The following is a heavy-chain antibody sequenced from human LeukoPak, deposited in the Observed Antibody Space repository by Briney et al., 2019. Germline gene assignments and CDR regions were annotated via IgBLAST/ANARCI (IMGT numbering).Heavy chain of an antibody. V-gene: IGHV1-2*02. CDR2: INPNSGGT. D-gene: IGHD6-13*01. CDR3: ARASRIAAAGGGGFEYFQH. CDR1: GYTFTGYY. Sequence: ASVKVSCKASGYTFTGYYMHWVRQAPGQGLEWMGWINPNSGGTNYAQKFQGRVTMTRDTSISTAYTELSRLRSDDTAVYYCARASRIAAAGGGGFEYFQHWGQGTLVTVSS. J-gene: IGHJ1*01.